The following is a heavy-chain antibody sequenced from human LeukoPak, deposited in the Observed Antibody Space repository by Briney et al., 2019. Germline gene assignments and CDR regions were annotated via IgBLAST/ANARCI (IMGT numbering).Heavy chain of an antibody. Sequence: GGSLRLSCAASGFNFGSYSMTWVRQAPGKGLEWVSVISADSATTFYADSVKGRFTISRDNAKNTVFLQMNSLRAEDTAVYYCARDLDWFVDYWGQGTLVTVSS. CDR2: ISADSATT. CDR3: ARDLDWFVDY. D-gene: IGHD3-9*01. CDR1: GFNFGSYS. V-gene: IGHV3-23*01. J-gene: IGHJ4*02.